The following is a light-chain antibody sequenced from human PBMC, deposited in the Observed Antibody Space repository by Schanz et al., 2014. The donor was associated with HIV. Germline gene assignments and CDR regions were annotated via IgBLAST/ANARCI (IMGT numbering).Light chain of an antibody. Sequence: DIQMTQSPSTLSASVGDRVTITCRASQYISGWLAWYQQKPGKAPRLLIYQASVLKTGVPSRFSGSRSGTEFTLTISSLQPDDFATYYCQQYDIISWTFGLGTKVEIK. CDR3: QQYDIISWT. J-gene: IGKJ1*01. V-gene: IGKV1-5*03. CDR2: QAS. CDR1: QYISGW.